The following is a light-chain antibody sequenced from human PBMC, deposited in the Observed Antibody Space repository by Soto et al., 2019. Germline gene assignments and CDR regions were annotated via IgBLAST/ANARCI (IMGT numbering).Light chain of an antibody. J-gene: IGLJ1*01. CDR1: ISDVGGYNY. Sequence: QSVLTQPASVSGSPGQSITISCTGTISDVGGYNYVSWYQQHPGKAPKLMIYDVSSRPSGVSNRFSGSKSGNTASLTISGLQAEDEADYYCSSYTSSSTYVFGTGTRSPS. V-gene: IGLV2-14*01. CDR3: SSYTSSSTYV. CDR2: DVS.